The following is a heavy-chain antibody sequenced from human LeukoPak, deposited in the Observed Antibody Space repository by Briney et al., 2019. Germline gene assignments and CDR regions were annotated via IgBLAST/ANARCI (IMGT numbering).Heavy chain of an antibody. J-gene: IGHJ4*02. Sequence: GGSLRLSCAASGFTVSNNYMRWVRQAPGKGLEWVSLIYSGGATFYADAVKGRFTISRDGSKDTLYLQMNSLRAEDTAVYYCARDPPAVAANTYGWGQGTLVTVSS. CDR2: IYSGGAT. CDR1: GFTVSNNY. CDR3: ARDPPAVAANTYG. V-gene: IGHV3-66*01. D-gene: IGHD6-6*01.